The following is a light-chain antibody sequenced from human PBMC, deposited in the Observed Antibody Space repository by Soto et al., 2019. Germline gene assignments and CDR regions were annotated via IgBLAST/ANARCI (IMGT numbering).Light chain of an antibody. CDR2: VEGSGSF. CDR1: SGHSSYI. J-gene: IGLJ3*02. Sequence: QPVLTQSSSASASLGSSVKLTCTLSSGHSSYIIAWHQQQPGKAPRYLMKVEGSGSFNKGSGVPDRFSGYRSGADRYLTISTLQFEDEADYYCETWDSNTWVFGGGTKLTVL. V-gene: IGLV4-60*02. CDR3: ETWDSNTWV.